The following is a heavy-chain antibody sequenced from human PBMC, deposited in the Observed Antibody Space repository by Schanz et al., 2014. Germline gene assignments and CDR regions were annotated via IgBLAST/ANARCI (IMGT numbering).Heavy chain of an antibody. V-gene: IGHV1-69*04. CDR1: GYTFTSYG. CDR2: IIPILGIA. D-gene: IGHD6-6*01. Sequence: QVQLVQSGAEVKRPGASVKVSCKASGYTFTSYGINWVRQAPGQGLEWMGRIIPILGIANYAQKFQGRVTITADKSTFTAYMDVSSLRSDDTAVYYCARDQSPYTNSSDVRYFDYWGQGSLVTVSS. CDR3: ARDQSPYTNSSDVRYFDY. J-gene: IGHJ4*02.